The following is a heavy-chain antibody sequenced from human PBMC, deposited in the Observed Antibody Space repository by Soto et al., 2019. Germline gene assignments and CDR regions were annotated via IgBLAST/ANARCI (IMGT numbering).Heavy chain of an antibody. CDR2: IHYSGNT. D-gene: IGHD3-9*01. CDR3: VRHGHDILTGPNWIDS. V-gene: IGHV4-39*01. J-gene: IGHJ5*01. CDR1: GGSISTNTYY. Sequence: SETLSLTCIVSGGSISTNTYYWGWIRQPPGKGLDWIATIHYSGNTYYTTSLKSRISISLDSAKNQFSLRLSSVTAADTAVYYCVRHGHDILTGPNWIDSWGQGALVTVSS.